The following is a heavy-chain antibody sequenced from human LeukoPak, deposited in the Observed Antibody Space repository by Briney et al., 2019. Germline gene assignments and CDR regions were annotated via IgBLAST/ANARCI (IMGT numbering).Heavy chain of an antibody. Sequence: VASVKVSCKASGYTFTNYAVNWLRQAPGQRLEWMGWINAGNGDTKFSQNYQARVTITRDASASTAYMELSSLTSEDTAVYFCARGLWSTHRREYYFDSWGQGTLATVSS. CDR2: INAGNGDT. J-gene: IGHJ4*02. CDR1: GYTFTNYA. CDR3: ARGLWSTHRREYYFDS. D-gene: IGHD3-3*01. V-gene: IGHV1-3*01.